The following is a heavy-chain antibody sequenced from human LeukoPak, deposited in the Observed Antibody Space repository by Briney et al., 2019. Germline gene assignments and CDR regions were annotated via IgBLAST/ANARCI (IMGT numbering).Heavy chain of an antibody. Sequence: GGSLRLSCAASGFPFSDHYMIWIRQAPGKGLEWVSYIDYDGTGMSYADSVKGRFTISRDNAKKTLYLEMRSLTVEDSAVYYCAGPYDYGDLSYWGRDPWSPSPQ. D-gene: IGHD4-17*01. J-gene: IGHJ4*02. CDR1: GFPFSDHY. V-gene: IGHV3-11*01. CDR3: AGPYDYGDLSY. CDR2: IDYDGTGM.